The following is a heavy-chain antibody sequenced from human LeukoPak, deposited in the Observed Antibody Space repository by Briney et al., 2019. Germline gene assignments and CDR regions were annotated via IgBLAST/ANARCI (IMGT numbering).Heavy chain of an antibody. D-gene: IGHD3-22*01. CDR3: AKGDYYDSSGHIDY. CDR1: GFTFSSYA. Sequence: GGSLRLSCAASGFTFSSYAMSWVRQAPGKGLEWVSAISGSGGSTYYADSVKGRFTISRDNSKNTLYLQMNSLRAEDTAVYYCAKGDYYDSSGHIDYWGQGTPVTVSS. J-gene: IGHJ4*02. V-gene: IGHV3-23*01. CDR2: ISGSGGST.